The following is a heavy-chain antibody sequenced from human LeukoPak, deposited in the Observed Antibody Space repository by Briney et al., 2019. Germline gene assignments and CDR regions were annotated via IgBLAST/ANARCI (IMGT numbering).Heavy chain of an antibody. J-gene: IGHJ3*02. Sequence: GASVKVSCKASGYTFTNYGINWVRQATGQGLEWMGWMNPHSGDTGYAQKFRGRITMTRTASNSTSYMDLSSLTSEDTAVYFCARGGGPKYAFDIWGQGTLVTVSS. CDR3: ARGGGPKYAFDI. CDR1: GYTFTNYG. V-gene: IGHV1-8*01. CDR2: MNPHSGDT.